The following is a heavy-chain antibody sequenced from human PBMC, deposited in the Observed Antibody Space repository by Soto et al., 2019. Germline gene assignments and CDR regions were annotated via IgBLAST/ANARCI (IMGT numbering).Heavy chain of an antibody. V-gene: IGHV4-34*01. J-gene: IGHJ5*02. Sequence: XETLSVPCAVSGGSCISYEWSWIRQPPGKGLDWIGEINHSGSTNYNPSRKSRVTISLDTSKNQFSLKLSSVTAADTAVYYCPRGGTDDDIVTGSYRPVIGWFDTWGQGILVTVSS. CDR3: PRGGTDDDIVTGSYRPVIGWFDT. CDR2: INHSGST. D-gene: IGHD3-9*01. CDR1: GGSCISYE.